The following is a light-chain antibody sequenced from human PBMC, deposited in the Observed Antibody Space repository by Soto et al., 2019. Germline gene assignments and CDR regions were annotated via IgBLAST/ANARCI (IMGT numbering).Light chain of an antibody. CDR3: AAWDDSLNGYV. CDR1: SSNIGSNT. J-gene: IGLJ1*01. Sequence: QSVLTQPPSASGTPGQRVTISCSGSSSNIGSNTVNWYQQLPGTAPKHLIYSNNQRPSGVPDRFSGSKSGTSASLAISGLQAEDEADYYCAAWDDSLNGYVFGNGTKVTVL. V-gene: IGLV1-44*01. CDR2: SNN.